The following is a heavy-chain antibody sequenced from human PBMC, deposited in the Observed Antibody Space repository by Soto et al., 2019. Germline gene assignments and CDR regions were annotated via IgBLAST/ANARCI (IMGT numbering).Heavy chain of an antibody. D-gene: IGHD6-13*01. Sequence: SETLSLTCAVYGGSFSGYYWSWIRQPPGKGLEWIGEINHSGSTNYNPSLKSRVTISVDTSKNQFSLKLSSVTAADTAVYYCAREVAQQPLDWFDPWGQGTLVTVSS. CDR2: INHSGST. CDR3: AREVAQQPLDWFDP. J-gene: IGHJ5*02. V-gene: IGHV4-34*01. CDR1: GGSFSGYY.